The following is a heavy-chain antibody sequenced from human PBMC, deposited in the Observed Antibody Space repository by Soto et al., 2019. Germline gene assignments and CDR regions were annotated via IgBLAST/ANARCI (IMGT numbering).Heavy chain of an antibody. D-gene: IGHD6-19*01. J-gene: IGHJ4*02. CDR1: GYTFTSYG. Sequence: ASVKVSCKASGYTFTSYGISWVRQAPGQGLEWMGWISAYNGNTNYAQKLQGRVTMTTDTSTSTAYMELRSLRSDDTAVYCCARDQPAIRLDHSGWPIWGQGTLVTVSS. CDR2: ISAYNGNT. CDR3: ARDQPAIRLDHSGWPI. V-gene: IGHV1-18*04.